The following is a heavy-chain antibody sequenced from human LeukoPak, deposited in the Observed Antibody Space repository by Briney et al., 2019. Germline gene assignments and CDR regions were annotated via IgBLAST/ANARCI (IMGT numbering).Heavy chain of an antibody. Sequence: GGSLRLSCAASGFIFSSYGMHWVRQAPGKGLEWVAFIRYDGSKKYYADSVKGRFTISRDNSKNTLYLQMNSLRAEDTAVYYCAKVGIEQWLTQGQFFDYWGQGTLVTVPS. J-gene: IGHJ4*02. CDR2: IRYDGSKK. CDR1: GFIFSSYG. V-gene: IGHV3-30*02. CDR3: AKVGIEQWLTQGQFFDY. D-gene: IGHD6-19*01.